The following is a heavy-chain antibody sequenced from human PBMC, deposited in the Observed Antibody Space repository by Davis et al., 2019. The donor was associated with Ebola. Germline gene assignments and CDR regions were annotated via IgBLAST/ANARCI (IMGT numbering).Heavy chain of an antibody. CDR1: GFTFSSYS. Sequence: GGSLRLSCAASGFTFSSYSMNWVRQAPGTGLEWVSSISSSSSYTYYADSVRRRFTISRDNSKNTLYLQLNSLRAEDTAVYYCAQAMIEEGLSSPHPDFQHWGQGTLVIVSS. J-gene: IGHJ1*01. CDR2: ISSSSSYT. D-gene: IGHD3-22*01. V-gene: IGHV3-21*04. CDR3: AQAMIEEGLSSPHPDFQH.